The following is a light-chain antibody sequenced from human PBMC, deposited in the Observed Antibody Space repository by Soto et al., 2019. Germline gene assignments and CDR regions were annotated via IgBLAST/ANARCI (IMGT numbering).Light chain of an antibody. CDR2: AGS. Sequence: DIQMTQSPSSLSASVGDRVTITCRASQSISSYLNWYQQKPGIAPNLLIYAGSSLQSGVPSRFSGRGSGTDFTLTISSLQPEDGATYFCQQSYTTPRTFGQGTKLQI. CDR1: QSISSY. J-gene: IGKJ2*01. V-gene: IGKV1-39*01. CDR3: QQSYTTPRT.